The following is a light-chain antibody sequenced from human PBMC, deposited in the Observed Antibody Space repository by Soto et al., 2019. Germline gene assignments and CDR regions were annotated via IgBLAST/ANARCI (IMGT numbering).Light chain of an antibody. V-gene: IGKV3-20*01. Sequence: EIVLTQSPGTLSLSPGERATLSCRASQSVSSSYLAWYHQKPGQAPRLLIYGASSRATGIPDRFSGSGSGTDFTLIISRLEPEDFAVYYCQQYGSLPTTFGQGTKVEIK. J-gene: IGKJ1*01. CDR2: GAS. CDR1: QSVSSSY. CDR3: QQYGSLPTT.